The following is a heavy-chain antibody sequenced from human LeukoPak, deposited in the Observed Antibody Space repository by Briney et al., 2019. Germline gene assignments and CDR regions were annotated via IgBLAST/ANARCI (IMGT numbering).Heavy chain of an antibody. CDR3: ARDRCSGGSCYSGYYGMDV. D-gene: IGHD2-15*01. J-gene: IGHJ6*02. CDR1: GYTFTGYY. CDR2: INPNSGGT. Sequence: GAPVKVSCKASGYTFTGYYMHWVRQAPGQGLEWMGWINPNSGGTNYAQKFQGRVTMTRDTSISTAYMELSRLRSDDTAVYYCARDRCSGGSCYSGYYGMDVWGQGTTVTVSS. V-gene: IGHV1-2*02.